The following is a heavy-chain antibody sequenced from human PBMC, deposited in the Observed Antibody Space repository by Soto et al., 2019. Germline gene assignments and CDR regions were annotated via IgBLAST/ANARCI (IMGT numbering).Heavy chain of an antibody. CDR3: ARGEYSSSIKN. Sequence: PSETLSLTCTVSGGSISSGGYYWSWIRQHPGKGLEWIGYIYYSGSTYYNPSLKSRVTISVDTSKNQFSLKLSSVTAADTAVYYCARGEYSSSIKNWGQGTLVTVSS. CDR1: GGSISSGGYY. CDR2: IYYSGST. J-gene: IGHJ4*02. D-gene: IGHD6-13*01. V-gene: IGHV4-31*03.